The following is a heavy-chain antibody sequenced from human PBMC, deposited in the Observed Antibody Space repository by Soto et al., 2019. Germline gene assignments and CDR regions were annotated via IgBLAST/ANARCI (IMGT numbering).Heavy chain of an antibody. V-gene: IGHV4-61*01. Sequence: SETLSLTCAVSGGSVSSGSYQWSWIRQSPGKGLEWIGYIYYTGSTNYNPSLKSRVTISVDTSKNQFSLKLTPVTAADTALYFCARLQVYDFWSGSVPMDVWGQGTTVTVSS. J-gene: IGHJ6*02. CDR1: GGSVSSGSYQ. CDR2: IYYTGST. CDR3: ARLQVYDFWSGSVPMDV. D-gene: IGHD3-3*01.